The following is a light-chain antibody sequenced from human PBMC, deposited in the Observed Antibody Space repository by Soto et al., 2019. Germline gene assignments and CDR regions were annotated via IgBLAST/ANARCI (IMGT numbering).Light chain of an antibody. CDR2: DVT. V-gene: IGLV2-14*01. CDR1: SSDVGGYNY. CDR3: SSYTSSSTIVV. Sequence: QSALTQPASVSGSPGQSITISCTGTSSDVGGYNYVSWYQQHPGKAPKLMIYDVTNRPSGVSNRCSGSKSGNTASLTISGLQEEEEADYYCSSYTSSSTIVVFGGGTKLTVL. J-gene: IGLJ2*01.